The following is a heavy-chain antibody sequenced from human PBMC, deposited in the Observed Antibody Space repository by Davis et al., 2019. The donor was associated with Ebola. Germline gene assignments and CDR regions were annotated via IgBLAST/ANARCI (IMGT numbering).Heavy chain of an antibody. CDR3: ARDRWLAFWYFDL. D-gene: IGHD6-19*01. CDR1: GFTFSSYA. Sequence: PGGSLRLSCAASGFTFSSYAMSWVRQAPGKGLEWVANIKQDGSEKYYVDSVKGRFTISRDNAKNSLYLQMNSLRAEDTAVYYCARDRWLAFWYFDLWGRGTLVTVSS. V-gene: IGHV3-7*01. J-gene: IGHJ2*01. CDR2: IKQDGSEK.